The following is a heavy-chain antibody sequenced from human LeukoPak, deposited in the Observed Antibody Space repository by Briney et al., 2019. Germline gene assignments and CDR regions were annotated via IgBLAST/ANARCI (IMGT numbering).Heavy chain of an antibody. Sequence: SETLSLTCTISGDSIDPYSWSWIRQPPGKGLEWIGYISHIGTIKYNTSLMSRVSMGLDKPNNEFSLSLRSVTATYTALYFCARHQGSTVFNYWGRGVPVIVSS. D-gene: IGHD5/OR15-5a*01. J-gene: IGHJ1*01. CDR2: ISHIGTI. V-gene: IGHV4-59*08. CDR1: GDSIDPYS. CDR3: ARHQGSTVFNY.